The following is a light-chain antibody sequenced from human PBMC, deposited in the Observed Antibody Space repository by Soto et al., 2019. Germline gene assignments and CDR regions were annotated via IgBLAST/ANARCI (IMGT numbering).Light chain of an antibody. J-gene: IGKJ5*01. CDR1: QSVSSSY. V-gene: IGKV3D-20*02. Sequence: EIVFTQSPGTLSLSPGERATLSCRASQSVSSSYLAWYQQKTGQAPRLLIYGASSRATGIPDRFSGSGSGTDFTLTISTLEPEDFGVYYCQHRSIWPVSFGQGTRLEI. CDR3: QHRSIWPVS. CDR2: GAS.